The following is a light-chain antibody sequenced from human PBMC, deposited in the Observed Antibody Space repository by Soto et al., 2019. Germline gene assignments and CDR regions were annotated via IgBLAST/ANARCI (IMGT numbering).Light chain of an antibody. J-gene: IGLJ3*02. CDR3: QSYDSRLSGFWV. V-gene: IGLV1-40*01. CDR2: GNS. CDR1: SSNIGAGYD. Sequence: QSVLTQPPSVSGAPGQRVTISCTGSSSNIGAGYDVHWYQQLPGTAPKLLIYGNSNRPSGVPDRFSGSKSGTSASLAITGLQAEYEADDYCQSYDSRLSGFWVFGGGTKVTVL.